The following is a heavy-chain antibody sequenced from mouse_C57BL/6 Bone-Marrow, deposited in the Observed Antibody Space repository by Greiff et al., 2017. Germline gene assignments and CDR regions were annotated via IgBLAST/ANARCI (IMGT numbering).Heavy chain of an antibody. CDR3: TYRYYYGSPWFAY. CDR1: GFNIKDYY. CDR2: IDPEDGDT. V-gene: IGHV14-1*01. Sequence: EVQLQQSGAELVRPGASVKLSCTASGFNIKDYYMHWVKQRPEQGLEWIGRIDPEDGDTEYAPKFQGKATMTADTSSNTAYLQLSSLTSEDTAVYYCTYRYYYGSPWFAYWGQGTLVTVSA. D-gene: IGHD1-1*01. J-gene: IGHJ3*01.